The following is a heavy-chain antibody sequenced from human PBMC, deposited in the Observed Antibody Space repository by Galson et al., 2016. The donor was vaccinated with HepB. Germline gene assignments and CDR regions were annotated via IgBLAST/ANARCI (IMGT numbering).Heavy chain of an antibody. Sequence: LSLTCTVSGGSTSSSSYYWGWIRQPPGKGLEWIGSIYYSGSTYYNSSLKSRVTISVDTSKNQFSLKPSSVTAADTAVYYCARRSYYDFWSGFWFDYWGQGTLVTVSS. CDR1: GGSTSSSSYY. D-gene: IGHD3-3*01. CDR2: IYYSGST. V-gene: IGHV4-39*01. CDR3: ARRSYYDFWSGFWFDY. J-gene: IGHJ4*02.